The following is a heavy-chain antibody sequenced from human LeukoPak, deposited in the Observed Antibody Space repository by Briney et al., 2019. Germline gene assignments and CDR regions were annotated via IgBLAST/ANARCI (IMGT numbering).Heavy chain of an antibody. J-gene: IGHJ4*02. CDR2: IYYSGST. Sequence: SETLSLTCTVSGGSISSSSYYWGWIRQPPGKGLEWIGSIYYSGSTYYNPSLKSRVTISVDTSKNQFSLKLSSVTAADTAVYYCARDWKKWGLAAAGDYWGQGTLVTVSS. V-gene: IGHV4-39*07. CDR1: GGSISSSSYY. D-gene: IGHD6-13*01. CDR3: ARDWKKWGLAAAGDY.